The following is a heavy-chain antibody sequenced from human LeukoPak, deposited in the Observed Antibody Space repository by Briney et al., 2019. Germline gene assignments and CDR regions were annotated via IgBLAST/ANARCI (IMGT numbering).Heavy chain of an antibody. CDR2: INHSGST. Sequence: SETLSLTCTVSGGSISSYYWSWIRQPPGKGLEWIGEINHSGSTNYNPSLKSRVTISVDTSKNQFSLKLSSVTAADTAVYYCARGRILYYYDSSGPKPYGMDVWGQGTTVIVSS. CDR3: ARGRILYYYDSSGPKPYGMDV. CDR1: GGSISSYY. D-gene: IGHD3-22*01. V-gene: IGHV4-34*01. J-gene: IGHJ6*02.